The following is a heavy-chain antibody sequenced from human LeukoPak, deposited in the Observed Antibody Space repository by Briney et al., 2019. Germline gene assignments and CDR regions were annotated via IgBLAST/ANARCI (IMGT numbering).Heavy chain of an antibody. CDR3: AKEIRIAAAGTYFDY. J-gene: IGHJ4*02. CDR1: GFTFSSYG. V-gene: IGHV3-30*18. Sequence: SGGSLRLSCAASGFTFSSYGMHWVRQAPGKGLEWVAVISYDGSNKYYADSVKGRFTISRDNSKNTLYLQMNSLRAEDTAVYYCAKEIRIAAAGTYFDYWGQGTLVTVSS. D-gene: IGHD6-13*01. CDR2: ISYDGSNK.